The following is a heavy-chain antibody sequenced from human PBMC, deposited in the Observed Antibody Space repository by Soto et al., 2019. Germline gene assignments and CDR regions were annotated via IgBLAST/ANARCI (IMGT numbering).Heavy chain of an antibody. D-gene: IGHD1-1*01. CDR2: IWYDGSNK. J-gene: IGHJ4*02. V-gene: IGHV3-33*01. CDR1: GFTFSSYG. CDR3: ARDEAYNTLSYLVY. Sequence: QVQLVESGGGVVQPGRSLRLSCAAFGFTFSSYGMHWVRQAPGKGLEWVAVIWYDGSNKYYADSVKGRFTITRDNSKNTLYLQMHSVRAEDTAVYYCARDEAYNTLSYLVYWGQGTLVTVSS.